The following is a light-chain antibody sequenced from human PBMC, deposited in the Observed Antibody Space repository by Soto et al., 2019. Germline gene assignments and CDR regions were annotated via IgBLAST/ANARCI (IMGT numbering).Light chain of an antibody. V-gene: IGLV2-23*01. CDR1: SSDVGSYNL. Sequence: QSALTQPASVSGSPGQSITISCTGTSSDVGSYNLVSWYQQHPGKAPKLMIYEGSKRPSVVSNLFSGTKSGNTASLTISGLQAEDEADYYCCSYAGSSTYVFGTGTKLTVL. J-gene: IGLJ1*01. CDR3: CSYAGSSTYV. CDR2: EGS.